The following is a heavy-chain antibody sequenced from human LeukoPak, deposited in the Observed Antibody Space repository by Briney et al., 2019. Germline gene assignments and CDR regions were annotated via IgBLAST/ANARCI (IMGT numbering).Heavy chain of an antibody. D-gene: IGHD6-19*01. V-gene: IGHV4-34*01. CDR2: INHSGST. J-gene: IGHJ3*01. CDR1: GGSFSGYY. Sequence: PSETLSLTCAVYGGSFSGYYWSWIRQPPGKGLGWIGEINHSGSTNYNPSLKSRVTISVDTSKNQFSLKLSCVTAADTAVYYCARAPFSSGWYSTWGQGTMVTVSS. CDR3: ARAPFSSGWYST.